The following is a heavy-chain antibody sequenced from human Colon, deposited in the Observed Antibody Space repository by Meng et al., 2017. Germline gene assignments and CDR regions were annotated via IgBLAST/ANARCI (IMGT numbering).Heavy chain of an antibody. D-gene: IGHD5-24*01. Sequence: QGRLVQSGAEVKKPGSSVKVSCKTSGGSFNTYGINWVRQAPKQGLEWVGGIIPMFPKTNYAQKFEGRLTITADESTSTAYMELSSLRSEDTAVYYCTRGLATIPHFDYWGQGTLVTVSS. CDR1: GGSFNTYG. CDR3: TRGLATIPHFDY. J-gene: IGHJ4*02. V-gene: IGHV1-69*01. CDR2: IIPMFPKT.